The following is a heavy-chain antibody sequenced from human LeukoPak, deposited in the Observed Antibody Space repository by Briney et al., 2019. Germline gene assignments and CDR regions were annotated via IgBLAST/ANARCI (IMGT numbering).Heavy chain of an antibody. Sequence: GGSLRLSCAASGFTFSSYAMTWVRQTPGKGLEWVSTISGSSANAYYADSVKGRFTISRDNSKNTLYLQMNSLRAEDTAVYYCSKGSSGPWSAYFDYWGQGTLVTVSS. CDR2: ISGSSANA. J-gene: IGHJ4*02. D-gene: IGHD3-22*01. CDR3: SKGSSGPWSAYFDY. CDR1: GFTFSSYA. V-gene: IGHV3-23*01.